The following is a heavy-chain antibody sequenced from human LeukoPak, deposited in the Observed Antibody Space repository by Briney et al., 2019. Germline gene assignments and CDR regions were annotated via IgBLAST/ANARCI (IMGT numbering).Heavy chain of an antibody. J-gene: IGHJ4*02. D-gene: IGHD3-10*01. CDR1: GXXSXSNX. Sequence: GXXSXSNXXSWVRQPPGKGLEXIGEIYHSGSTNYNPSLKSRVTISVDRSKNQFSLKLSSVTAADTAVYYCARVATSGGYYFDYWGQGTLVTVSS. V-gene: IGHV4-4*02. CDR3: ARVATSGGYYFDY. CDR2: IYHSGST.